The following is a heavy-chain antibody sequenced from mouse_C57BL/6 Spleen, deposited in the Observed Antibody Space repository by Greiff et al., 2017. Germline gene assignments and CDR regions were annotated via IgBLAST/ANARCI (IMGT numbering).Heavy chain of an antibody. CDR2: IDPETGGT. Sequence: VQLQQSGAELVRPGASVTLSCKASGYTFTDYEMHWVKQTPVHGLEWIGAIDPETGGTAYNQKFKGKAILTADKSSSTAYMELRSLTSEDSAVYYCTRDDYDEGAFAYWGQGTLVTVSA. CDR3: TRDDYDEGAFAY. CDR1: GYTFTDYE. J-gene: IGHJ3*01. V-gene: IGHV1-15*01. D-gene: IGHD2-4*01.